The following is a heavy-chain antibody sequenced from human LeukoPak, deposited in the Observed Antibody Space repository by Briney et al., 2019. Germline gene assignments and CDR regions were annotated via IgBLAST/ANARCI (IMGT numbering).Heavy chain of an antibody. V-gene: IGHV4-38-2*02. CDR2: TNSNGHT. J-gene: IGHJ5*02. CDR3: AREAAGGHNWFDP. CDR1: SYSISSGYY. D-gene: IGHD6-13*01. Sequence: SETLSLTCTVSSYSISSGYYWTWLRQPPGEGLEWIGSTNSNGHTYYSPSLKSRASISVDTSKNQFSLRLTSVTAADTAVYYCAREAAGGHNWFDPWGQGTLVTVSS.